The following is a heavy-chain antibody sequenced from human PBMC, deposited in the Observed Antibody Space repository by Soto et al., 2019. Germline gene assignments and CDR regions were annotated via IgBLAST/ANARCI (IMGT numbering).Heavy chain of an antibody. Sequence: GGSLRLSCAASGFTFSSYSMNWVRQAPGKGLEWVSYISSSSSTIYYADSVKGRFTISRDNAKNSLYLQMNSLRDEDTAVYYCARDTHYYDSSGYYPHFDYWGQGTLVTVSS. CDR1: GFTFSSYS. CDR2: ISSSSSTI. D-gene: IGHD3-22*01. CDR3: ARDTHYYDSSGYYPHFDY. J-gene: IGHJ4*02. V-gene: IGHV3-48*02.